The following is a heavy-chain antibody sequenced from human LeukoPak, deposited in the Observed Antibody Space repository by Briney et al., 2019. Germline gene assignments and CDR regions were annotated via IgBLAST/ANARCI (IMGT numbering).Heavy chain of an antibody. CDR2: IYYGGST. J-gene: IGHJ3*02. CDR1: GGSISSSSYY. CDR3: ARGSGGPRRYFDI. V-gene: IGHV4-39*07. D-gene: IGHD3-10*01. Sequence: PSETLSLTCTVSGGSISSSSYYWSWIRQPPGKGLEWIGSIYYGGSTYYNPSLRTRVTISVDTSKNQFSLKLSSVTAADTAVYYCARGSGGPRRYFDIWGQGTMVTVSS.